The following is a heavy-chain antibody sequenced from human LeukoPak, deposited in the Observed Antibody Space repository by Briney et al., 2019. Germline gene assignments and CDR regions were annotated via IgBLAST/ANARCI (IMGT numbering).Heavy chain of an antibody. CDR3: VRVATATDAFDM. CDR1: GFTFSTYW. Sequence: PGGSLRLSCAASGFTFSTYWKNWVRQAPGKGLEWVANMNQDGSWRYYVDSVKGRFTISRDNAKNSLFLQMSSLSSEDTAVYYCVRVATATDAFDMWGQGTVVTVSS. D-gene: IGHD5-18*01. V-gene: IGHV3-7*01. J-gene: IGHJ3*02. CDR2: MNQDGSWR.